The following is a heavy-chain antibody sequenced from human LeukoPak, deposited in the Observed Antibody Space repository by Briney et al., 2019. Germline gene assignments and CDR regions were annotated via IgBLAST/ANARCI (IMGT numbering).Heavy chain of an antibody. J-gene: IGHJ6*02. CDR2: VNRDGSET. Sequence: GGSLRLSCAASGFTLSNHWMTWVRQVPGRGPEWVANVNRDGSETYYLDSVKGRFTISRDNAKNTLYLQMNSLRAEDTAVYYCARIRLDYGMDVWGQGTTVTVSS. CDR1: GFTLSNHW. CDR3: ARIRLDYGMDV. D-gene: IGHD5-12*01. V-gene: IGHV3-7*01.